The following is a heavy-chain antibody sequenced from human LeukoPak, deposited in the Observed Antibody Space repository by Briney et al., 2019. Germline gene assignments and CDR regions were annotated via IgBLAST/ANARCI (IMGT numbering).Heavy chain of an antibody. CDR3: AKNVGGSSFFDY. CDR2: ISGDGRNT. D-gene: IGHD6-6*01. Sequence: GGSLRLSCAASGFTFNNFGMAWVRQAPGKGPEWVSTISGDGRNTHYAVSVKGRFAISRDNSMSMLFLQMSSLRVEDTALYYCAKNVGGSSFFDYWGQGISVTVSS. CDR1: GFTFNNFG. J-gene: IGHJ4*02. V-gene: IGHV3-23*01.